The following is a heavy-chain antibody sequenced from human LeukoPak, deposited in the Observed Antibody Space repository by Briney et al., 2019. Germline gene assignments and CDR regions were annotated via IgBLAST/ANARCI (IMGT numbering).Heavy chain of an antibody. CDR1: GYTFTSYG. Sequence: GASVKVSCKASGYTFTSYGITWVRQAAGQGLEWMGFVSPYNGYTSYAQNFQGRVAMTTDSSTNTAYMELRSLRSDDTAVYYCARYVAARRYFDFWGRGTLVTVSS. J-gene: IGHJ4*02. D-gene: IGHD6-6*01. CDR3: ARYVAARRYFDF. V-gene: IGHV1-18*01. CDR2: VSPYNGYT.